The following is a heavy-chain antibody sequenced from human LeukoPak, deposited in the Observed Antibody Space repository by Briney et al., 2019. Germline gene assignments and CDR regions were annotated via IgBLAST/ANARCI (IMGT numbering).Heavy chain of an antibody. Sequence: SQTLSLTCAISGDSVSSNSASWNWIRQSPSRGLEWLGRTYYRSKWNTDYAVSVKGRITINPDTSKNQFSLYLNSVTPEDTAEYYCARDPDSSYEWGPFDPWGQGTLVTVSS. J-gene: IGHJ5*02. CDR1: GDSVSSNSAS. V-gene: IGHV6-1*01. D-gene: IGHD1-26*01. CDR3: ARDPDSSYEWGPFDP. CDR2: TYYRSKWNT.